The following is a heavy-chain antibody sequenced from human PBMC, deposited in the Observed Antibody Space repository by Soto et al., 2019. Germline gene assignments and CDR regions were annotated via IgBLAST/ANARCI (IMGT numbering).Heavy chain of an antibody. V-gene: IGHV1-69*12. D-gene: IGHD5-12*01. CDR1: GGTFTSYA. CDR3: ARDRGGYDWAPDYLCYGMDV. Sequence: QVQLVQSGAEVKKPGSSVKVSCKPSGGTFTSYAISWVRQAPGQRLEWMGGIIPMFGTADHAQKFQGRGKITADESTSTAYMELTSLRAEDTSVYYGARDRGGYDWAPDYLCYGMDVWGQGTTVTVSS. CDR2: IIPMFGTA. J-gene: IGHJ6*02.